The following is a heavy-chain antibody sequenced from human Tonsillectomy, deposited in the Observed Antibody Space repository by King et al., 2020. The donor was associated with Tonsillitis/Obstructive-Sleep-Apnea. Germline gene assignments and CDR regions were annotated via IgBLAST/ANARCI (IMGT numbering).Heavy chain of an antibody. Sequence: VQLVESGGGLVKPGGSLRLSCAASGFTFSDYYMTWIRQAPGKGLEWVSYISGGSTFTNFADSVKGRFTISRDNSKNSLFLHMNSLRAEDTAVYYCARALAAALEVDAFDIWGQGTMVTVSS. V-gene: IGHV3-11*05. J-gene: IGHJ3*02. CDR1: GFTFSDYY. CDR2: ISGGSTFT. D-gene: IGHD6-13*01. CDR3: ARALAAALEVDAFDI.